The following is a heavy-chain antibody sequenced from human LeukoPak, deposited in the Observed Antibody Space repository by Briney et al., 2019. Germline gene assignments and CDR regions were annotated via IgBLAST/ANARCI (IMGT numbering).Heavy chain of an antibody. Sequence: GGSLRLSCAASGFTFSSYAMHWVRQAPGKGLEWVAVISYDGSNKYYGDSVKGRFIISRDNSKNTLYLQMNSLRAEDTALYYCARGDGVYDISPFDYWGQGTLVTVSS. CDR1: GFTFSSYA. CDR2: ISYDGSNK. CDR3: ARGDGVYDISPFDY. D-gene: IGHD3-22*01. J-gene: IGHJ4*02. V-gene: IGHV3-30-3*01.